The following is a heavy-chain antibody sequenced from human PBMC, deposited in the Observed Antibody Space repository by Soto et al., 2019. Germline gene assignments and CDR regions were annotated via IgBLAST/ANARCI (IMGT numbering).Heavy chain of an antibody. CDR3: AKTFYDFWSGYQNWFDP. Sequence: QPGGSLRLSCAASGFTFSRYAMTWVRQAPGKGLEWVSGISGGSTYYADSVKGRFTISRDNSKNTLYLQMNSLRAEDTAVYYCAKTFYDFWSGYQNWFDPWGQGTLVTVSS. J-gene: IGHJ5*02. V-gene: IGHV3-23*01. CDR2: ISGGST. D-gene: IGHD3-3*01. CDR1: GFTFSRYA.